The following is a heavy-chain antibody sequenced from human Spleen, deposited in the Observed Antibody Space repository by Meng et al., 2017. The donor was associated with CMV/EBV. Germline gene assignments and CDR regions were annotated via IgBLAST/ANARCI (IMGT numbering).Heavy chain of an antibody. CDR1: GGSISSSNW. V-gene: IGHV4-4*02. Sequence: SETLSLTCAVSGGSISSSNWWSWVRQPPGKGLEWIGEIYHSGSTNYNPSLKSRVTISVDKSKNQYSLKLSSVSAADTAVYYCARAVYVVVPAALDYFDYWGQGTLVTVSS. CDR3: ARAVYVVVPAALDYFDY. J-gene: IGHJ4*02. D-gene: IGHD2-2*01. CDR2: IYHSGST.